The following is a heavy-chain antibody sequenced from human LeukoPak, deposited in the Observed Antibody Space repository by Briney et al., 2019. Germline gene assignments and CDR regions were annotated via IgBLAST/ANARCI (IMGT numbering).Heavy chain of an antibody. CDR2: INPNSGGT. Sequence: ASVKVSCKASGYTFTGYYMHWVRQAPGQGLEWMGWINPNSGGTNYAQKFQGWVTMTRDTSISTADMELSRLRSDDTAVYYCARELPRIVVVPAAIWWFDPWGQGTLVTVSS. CDR3: ARELPRIVVVPAAIWWFDP. D-gene: IGHD2-2*02. V-gene: IGHV1-2*04. CDR1: GYTFTGYY. J-gene: IGHJ5*02.